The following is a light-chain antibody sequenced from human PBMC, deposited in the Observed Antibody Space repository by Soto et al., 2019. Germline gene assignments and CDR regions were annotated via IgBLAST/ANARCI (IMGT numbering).Light chain of an antibody. CDR1: SSDVGGYNY. CDR2: DVS. CDR3: CSYAANDARV. Sequence: QSALTQPASVSGSPGQSITISCTGTSSDVGGYNYVSWYQQHPGKAPKLMLYDVSQRPSGVPDRFSGSKSGNTASLTISGLQAEDEADYYCCSYAANDARVFGGGNKLTVL. J-gene: IGLJ3*02. V-gene: IGLV2-11*01.